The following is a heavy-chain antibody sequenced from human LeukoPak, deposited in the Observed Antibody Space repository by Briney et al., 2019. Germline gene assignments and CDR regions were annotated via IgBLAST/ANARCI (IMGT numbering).Heavy chain of an antibody. V-gene: IGHV3-48*01. J-gene: IGHJ4*02. CDR2: IAYTGTI. CDR3: ARDPHALDY. Sequence: PGGSLRLFCAASGFSFSSYSMNWVRQAPGKGLEWVAYIAYTGTIHYADSVRGRFAISRDNAKNSLYLELNSPRVEDTAVYYCARDPHALDYWGQGTRVTVSS. CDR1: GFSFSSYS.